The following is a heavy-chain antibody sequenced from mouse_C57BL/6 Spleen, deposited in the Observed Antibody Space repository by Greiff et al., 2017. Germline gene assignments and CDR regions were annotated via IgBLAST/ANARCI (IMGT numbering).Heavy chain of an antibody. D-gene: IGHD1-1*01. Sequence: QVQLQQSGAELVRPGASVTLSCKASGYTFTDYEMHWVKQTPVHGLEWIGAIDPETGGTAYNQKFKGKAILTADKSSSTAYMELRSLTSEDSAVYYWTRAKEIYYYGSSYRTSMDYWGQGTSVTVSS. CDR1: GYTFTDYE. V-gene: IGHV1-15*01. J-gene: IGHJ4*01. CDR2: IDPETGGT. CDR3: TRAKEIYYYGSSYRTSMDY.